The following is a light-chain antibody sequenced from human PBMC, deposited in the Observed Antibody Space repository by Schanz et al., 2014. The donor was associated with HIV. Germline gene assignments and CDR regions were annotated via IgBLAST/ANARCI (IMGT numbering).Light chain of an antibody. CDR1: SSDVGTYNS. V-gene: IGLV2-14*03. J-gene: IGLJ3*02. CDR3: SSYAATSNVL. Sequence: QSVLTQPASLSGSPGQSITISCTGSSSDVGTYNSVSWYHQHPGKAPKLIIYGVANRPSGVSHRFSGSKSGNTASLTISGLQADDEAHYYCSSYAATSNVLFGGGTKLTVL. CDR2: GVA.